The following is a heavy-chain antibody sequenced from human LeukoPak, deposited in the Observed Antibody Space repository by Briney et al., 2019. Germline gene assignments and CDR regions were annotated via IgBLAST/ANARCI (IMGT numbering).Heavy chain of an antibody. J-gene: IGHJ6*03. V-gene: IGHV4-38-2*01. CDR3: ASQGHHGKIVGTTLSYFYMDV. CDR1: GYSISSGYY. CDR2: IYHSGST. D-gene: IGHD1-26*01. Sequence: SETLSLTCAVSGYSISSGYYWGWIRQPPGKGLEWIGSIYHSGSTYCNPSLKSRVTISVDTSKNQFSLKLSSVTAADTAFYYCASQGHHGKIVGTTLSYFYMDVWGKGTTVTVSS.